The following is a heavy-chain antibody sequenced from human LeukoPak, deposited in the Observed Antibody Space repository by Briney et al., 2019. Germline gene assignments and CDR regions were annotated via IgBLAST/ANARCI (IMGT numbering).Heavy chain of an antibody. V-gene: IGHV1-46*01. J-gene: IGHJ6*02. CDR1: GYTFTNYF. D-gene: IGHD3-10*01. CDR2: INPSVSTA. CDR3: ARRRPHGASGSQYGMDV. Sequence: SVTVSCKASGYTFTNYFIHWVRQSTGQRLEWVRIINPSVSTATYAHNYQGRITMTRDTSTSTVYMELSSLRSEDTAVYYCARRRPHGASGSQYGMDVWGQGTPVAVSS.